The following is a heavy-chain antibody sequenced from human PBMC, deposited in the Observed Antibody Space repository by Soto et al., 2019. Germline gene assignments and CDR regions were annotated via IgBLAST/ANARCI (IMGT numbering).Heavy chain of an antibody. CDR1: GGSISSSSYY. CDR3: ARHPDRSSPHFDY. J-gene: IGHJ4*02. CDR2: IYYSGST. D-gene: IGHD6-13*01. Sequence: QLQLQESGPGLVKPSETLSLTCTVSGGSISSSSYYWGWIRQPPGKGLEWIGSIYYSGSTYYNPSLKSRVTISVDTSKNQFSLKLSSVTAADTAVYYCARHPDRSSPHFDYWGQGTLVTVSS. V-gene: IGHV4-39*01.